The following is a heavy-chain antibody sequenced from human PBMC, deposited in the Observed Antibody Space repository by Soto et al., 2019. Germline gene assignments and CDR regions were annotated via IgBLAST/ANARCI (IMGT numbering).Heavy chain of an antibody. CDR2: INAGNGNT. V-gene: IGHV1-3*01. J-gene: IGHJ4*02. D-gene: IGHD6-19*01. Sequence: ASVKVSCKASGYTFTSYAMHWVRQAPGQRLEWMGWINAGNGNTKYSQKFQGRVTITRDTSASTAYMELSSLRSEDTAVYYCARDPVSGWYYFDYWGQGTLVTVSS. CDR1: GYTFTSYA. CDR3: ARDPVSGWYYFDY.